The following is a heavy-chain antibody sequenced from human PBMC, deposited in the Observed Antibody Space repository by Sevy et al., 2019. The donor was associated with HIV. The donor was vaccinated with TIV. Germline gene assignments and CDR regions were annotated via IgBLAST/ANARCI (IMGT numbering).Heavy chain of an antibody. CDR1: GFTFGDYA. CDR2: IRSKAYGGTT. V-gene: IGHV3-49*04. D-gene: IGHD2-2*02. Sequence: GGSLRLSCTASGFTFGDYAMSWVRQAPGKGLEWVGFIRSKAYGGTTEYAASVKGRFTISRDDSKSIAYLQMNSLKTKDTAVYYCTRAPGYCSSTSCYTIYYYGMDVWGQGTTVTVSS. CDR3: TRAPGYCSSTSCYTIYYYGMDV. J-gene: IGHJ6*02.